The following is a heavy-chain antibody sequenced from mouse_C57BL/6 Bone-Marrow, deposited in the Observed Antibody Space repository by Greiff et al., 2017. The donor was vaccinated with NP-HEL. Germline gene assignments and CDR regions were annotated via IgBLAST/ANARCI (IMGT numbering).Heavy chain of an antibody. CDR2: ISNGGGST. V-gene: IGHV5-12*01. Sequence: EVMLVESGGGLVQPGGSLKLSCAASGFTFSDYYMYWVRQTPEKRLEWVAYISNGGGSTYYPDTVKGRFTISRDNAKNTLYLQMSRLKSEDTAMYYCARIYYGNSYWGQGALVTVSA. J-gene: IGHJ3*01. CDR1: GFTFSDYY. CDR3: ARIYYGNSY. D-gene: IGHD2-1*01.